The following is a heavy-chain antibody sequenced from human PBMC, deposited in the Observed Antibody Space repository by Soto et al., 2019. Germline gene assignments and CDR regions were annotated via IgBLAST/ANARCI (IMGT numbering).Heavy chain of an antibody. CDR2: ISWNSGSI. V-gene: IGHV3-9*01. CDR1: GFTFDDYA. D-gene: IGHD2-2*01. J-gene: IGHJ6*02. Sequence: GGSLRLSCAASGFTFDDYAMHWVRQAPGKGLEWVSGISWNSGSIGYADSVKGRFTISRDNAKNSLYLQMNSLRAEDTALYYCAKDIGGDIVVVPAAIGPFDYSYGMDVWGQGTTVTVSS. CDR3: AKDIGGDIVVVPAAIGPFDYSYGMDV.